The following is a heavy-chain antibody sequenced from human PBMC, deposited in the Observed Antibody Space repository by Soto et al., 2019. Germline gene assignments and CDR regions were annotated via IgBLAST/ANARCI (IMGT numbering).Heavy chain of an antibody. D-gene: IGHD3-10*02. CDR2: IYYNGRA. J-gene: IGHJ4*02. Sequence: ASENPSLTCNFSGGSLSRGGYYWGWIRQHPGKGLEWIGYIYYNGRAYYNPSLKSRVTISLDTSKNQVSLKLSYVTAADTAVYYCARDLFGEAPSYWGQGTLVTVSS. CDR1: GGSLSRGGYY. V-gene: IGHV4-31*02. CDR3: ARDLFGEAPSY.